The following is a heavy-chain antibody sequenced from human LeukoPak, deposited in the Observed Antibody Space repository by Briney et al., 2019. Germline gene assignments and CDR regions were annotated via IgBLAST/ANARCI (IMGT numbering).Heavy chain of an antibody. CDR1: GFTVSSNS. J-gene: IGHJ5*02. D-gene: IGHD3-10*01. V-gene: IGHV3-53*01. CDR2: IYSDNT. CDR3: AKGPAMVRGTFDP. Sequence: QPGGSLRLSCTVSGFTVSSNSMSWVRQAPGKGLEWVSFIYSDNTHYSDSVKGRFTISRDNSKNTLYLQMNSLRTEETAVYYCAKGPAMVRGTFDPWGQGTLVTVSS.